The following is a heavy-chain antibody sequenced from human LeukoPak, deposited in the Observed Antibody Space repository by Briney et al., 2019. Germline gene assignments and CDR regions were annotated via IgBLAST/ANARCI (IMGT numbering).Heavy chain of an antibody. CDR1: GYTFTSYG. CDR3: ARGMGDYFDY. J-gene: IGHJ4*02. V-gene: IGHV1-69*10. CDR2: IIPMQGTP. D-gene: IGHD2-8*01. Sequence: ASVKVSCKASGYTFTSYGISWVRQAPGQGLEWMGGIIPMQGTPNYAQKFQDRVTISADKSTTTVYMALSSLRYEDTAVYYCARGMGDYFDYWGQGTLVTVSS.